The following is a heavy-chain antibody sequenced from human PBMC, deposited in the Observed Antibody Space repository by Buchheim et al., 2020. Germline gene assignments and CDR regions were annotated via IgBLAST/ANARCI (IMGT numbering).Heavy chain of an antibody. CDR2: INHSGST. Sequence: QVQLQQWGAGLLKPSEALSLTCAVYNGSFSDYYWSWIRQPPGKGLEWIGEINHSGSTNYNSSLRSRVTTSVDTSKNQFSLKLSSVTAADTAVYYCARMGGNGMDVWGQGTT. CDR3: ARMGGNGMDV. CDR1: NGSFSDYY. V-gene: IGHV4-34*01. J-gene: IGHJ6*02.